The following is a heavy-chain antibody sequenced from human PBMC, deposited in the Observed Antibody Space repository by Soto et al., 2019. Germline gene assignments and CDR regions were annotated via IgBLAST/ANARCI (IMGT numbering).Heavy chain of an antibody. Sequence: SETLSLTCAVSGGAIISGGYSWICIRQPPWKGLEWIGYIYHSGSTYYNPSLKSRVTISVDRSKNQFSLKLSSVTAADTAVYYCARGRRYYDSSGYLDYWGQGTLVTVSS. CDR1: GGAIISGGYS. CDR2: IYHSGST. CDR3: ARGRRYYDSSGYLDY. J-gene: IGHJ4*02. V-gene: IGHV4-30-2*01. D-gene: IGHD3-22*01.